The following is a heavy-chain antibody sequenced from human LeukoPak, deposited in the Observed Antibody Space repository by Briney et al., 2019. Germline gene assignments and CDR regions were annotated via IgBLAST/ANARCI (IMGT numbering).Heavy chain of an antibody. V-gene: IGHV4-59*12. D-gene: IGHD3-22*01. CDR2: IYYSGST. CDR3: AREGSSGYSGYFDL. CDR1: GGSISSYY. Sequence: PSETLSLTCTVSGGSISSYYWSWIRQPPGKGLEWIGYIYYSGSTNYNPSLKSRVTISVDTSKNQFSLKLSSVTAADTAVYYCAREGSSGYSGYFDLWGRGTLVTVSS. J-gene: IGHJ2*01.